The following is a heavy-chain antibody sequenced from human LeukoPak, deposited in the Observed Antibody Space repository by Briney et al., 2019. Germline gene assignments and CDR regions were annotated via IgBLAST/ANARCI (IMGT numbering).Heavy chain of an antibody. D-gene: IGHD3-9*01. V-gene: IGHV4-34*01. J-gene: IGHJ5*02. Sequence: SETLSLTCAVYGGSFSGYYWSWIRQPPGKGLEWIGEINHSGSTNYNPSLKSRVTISVDTSKNQSSLKLSSVTAADTAVYYCARFAYYDILTGFDPWGQGTLVTVSS. CDR3: ARFAYYDILTGFDP. CDR1: GGSFSGYY. CDR2: INHSGST.